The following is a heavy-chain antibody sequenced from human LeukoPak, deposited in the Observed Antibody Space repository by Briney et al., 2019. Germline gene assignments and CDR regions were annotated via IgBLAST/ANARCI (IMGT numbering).Heavy chain of an antibody. V-gene: IGHV4-39*07. Sequence: SSETLSLTCTVSGGSISSSSYYWGWIRQPPGKGLEWIGSIYYSGSTYYNPSLKSRVTISVDTSKNQFSLKLSSVTAADTAVYYCARESATVRGVIIDYWGQGTLVTVSS. CDR3: ARESATVRGVIIDY. CDR2: IYYSGST. J-gene: IGHJ4*02. D-gene: IGHD3-10*01. CDR1: GGSISSSSYY.